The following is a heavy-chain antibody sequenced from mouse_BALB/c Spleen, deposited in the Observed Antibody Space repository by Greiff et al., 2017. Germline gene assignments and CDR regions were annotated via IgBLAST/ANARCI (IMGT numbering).Heavy chain of an antibody. V-gene: IGHV1-5*01. CDR2: ICPGNSDT. Sequence: VQLQQSGTGLARPGASVKMSCKASGYTFTSYGMHWVKQRPGQGLEWIGGICPGNSDTSYNQKFKGQANLTAVTSTSTAYMELSRLTNEDSAVYDCTRWNGYFDYWGQGTTLTVSS. CDR1: GYTFTSYG. CDR3: TRWNGYFDY. J-gene: IGHJ2*01.